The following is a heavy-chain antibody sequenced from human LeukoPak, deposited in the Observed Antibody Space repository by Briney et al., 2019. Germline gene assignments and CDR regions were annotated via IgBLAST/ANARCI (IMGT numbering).Heavy chain of an antibody. CDR2: IYPGDSGT. D-gene: IGHD6-13*01. J-gene: IGHJ4*02. CDR1: GYSFTSQW. V-gene: IGHV5-51*01. CDR3: ARQGGDSSSWHIFDY. Sequence: GESLKISCKGSGYSFTSQWIGWVRQMPGKGLECMGIIYPGDSGTRYSPSFQGQVTISADKSISTAYLHWSSLKASDTAIYYCARQGGDSSSWHIFDYWGQGTLVTVSS.